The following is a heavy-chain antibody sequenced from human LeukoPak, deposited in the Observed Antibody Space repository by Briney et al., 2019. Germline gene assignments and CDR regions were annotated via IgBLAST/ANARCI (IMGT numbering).Heavy chain of an antibody. CDR3: AKARGVEDYVWGS. J-gene: IGHJ4*02. CDR1: GFIYNTFG. V-gene: IGHV3-23*01. Sequence: GGSLRLSCAASGFIYNTFGMYWVRQAPGKRLEWVSAISGSGLDTYYADSVKGRATISRDNSKNTLFLEMNSLSARDTAMYYCAKARGVEDYVWGSWGQGTLVTVSS. D-gene: IGHD3-16*01. CDR2: ISGSGLDT.